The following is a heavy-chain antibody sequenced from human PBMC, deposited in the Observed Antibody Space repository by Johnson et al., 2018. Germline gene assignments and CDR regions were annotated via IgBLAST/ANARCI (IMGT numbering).Heavy chain of an antibody. D-gene: IGHD2-15*01. CDR3: ATGGYCSGGDCYSYYYYYHLDV. J-gene: IGHJ6*02. V-gene: IGHV3-33*01. Sequence: QVQLVESGGGVVQPGRSLRLSCVATGFTFSSYAMHWVRQAPGKGLEWVALIWYDGSNKYYADSVRGRFTISRDNSKKSLYLQMNSRRAEDTAVYYCATGGYCSGGDCYSYYYYYHLDVWGQGTTVTVSS. CDR1: GFTFSSYA. CDR2: IWYDGSNK.